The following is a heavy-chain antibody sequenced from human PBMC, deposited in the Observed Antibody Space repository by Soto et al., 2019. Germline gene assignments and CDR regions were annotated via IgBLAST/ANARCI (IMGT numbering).Heavy chain of an antibody. Sequence: PGVSLRLSCAASGFTFGDYYMSLIRQAPGKGLEWVSYISSSSSYTDYADSVKGRFTISRDNAKNSLYLQMNSLRAEDTAVYYCAGSLGGYNYGSDYWGQGTLVTVSS. J-gene: IGHJ4*02. V-gene: IGHV3-11*06. CDR2: ISSSSSYT. CDR1: GFTFGDYY. D-gene: IGHD5-18*01. CDR3: AGSLGGYNYGSDY.